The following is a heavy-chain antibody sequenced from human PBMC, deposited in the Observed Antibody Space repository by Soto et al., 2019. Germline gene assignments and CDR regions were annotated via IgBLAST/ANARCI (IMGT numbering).Heavy chain of an antibody. CDR3: ARDQGGEFLKGSGMDV. D-gene: IGHD3-10*01. V-gene: IGHV4-59*01. CDR2: IYYSGET. J-gene: IGHJ6*02. Sequence: QVQLQESGPGLVKPSETLSLTCTVSGDSISIYYWSWIRLSPGKGLECIGYIYYSGETNYNPSVKSRVTISVDRTKNQFSLKLSSVTAADTAVYYCARDQGGEFLKGSGMDVWGQGTTVTVSS. CDR1: GDSISIYY.